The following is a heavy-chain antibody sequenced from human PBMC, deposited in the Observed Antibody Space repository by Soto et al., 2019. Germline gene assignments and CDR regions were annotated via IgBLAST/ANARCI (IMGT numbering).Heavy chain of an antibody. D-gene: IGHD2-8*02. J-gene: IGHJ5*02. V-gene: IGHV5-51*01. CDR3: ARGYCTATICDPWFDP. CDR2: IYPGDSDT. Sequence: GESLKISCQGSGYAFSSYWIAWVRQMPGKGLEWMGIIYPGDSDTRYSPSFQGQVTISVDKSITTAYLQWSSLKASDTAMYYCARGYCTATICDPWFDPWGQGTLVTVSS. CDR1: GYAFSSYW.